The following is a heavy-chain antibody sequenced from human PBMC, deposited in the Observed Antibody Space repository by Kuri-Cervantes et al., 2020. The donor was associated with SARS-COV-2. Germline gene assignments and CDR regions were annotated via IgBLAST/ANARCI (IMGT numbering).Heavy chain of an antibody. CDR1: GYTFTSYG. D-gene: IGHD1-7*01. Sequence: ASVKVSCKASGYTFTSYGISWVRQAPGQGLEWMGWINPNSGGTNYAQKFQGRVTMTRDTSISTAYMELSRLRSDDTAVYYCARGVAGTPYYYMDVWGKGTTVTVSS. CDR3: ARGVAGTPYYYMDV. CDR2: INPNSGGT. V-gene: IGHV1-2*02. J-gene: IGHJ6*03.